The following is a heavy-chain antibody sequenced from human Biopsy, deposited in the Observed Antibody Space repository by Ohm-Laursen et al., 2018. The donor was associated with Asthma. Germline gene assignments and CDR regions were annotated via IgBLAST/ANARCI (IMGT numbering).Heavy chain of an antibody. CDR3: ARKAGSCISRTCYSLDF. D-gene: IGHD2-2*01. CDR2: INSVFGTT. J-gene: IGHJ4*02. CDR1: GGTFNTYV. V-gene: IGHV1-69*13. Sequence: SVKVSGRSLGGTFNTYVIGWVRQAPGKGLEWMGGINSVFGTTTYPQKFQDRVTITADDSTSTVYMELSSLRSEDTAVYYCARKAGSCISRTCYSLDFWGQGTLVTVSS.